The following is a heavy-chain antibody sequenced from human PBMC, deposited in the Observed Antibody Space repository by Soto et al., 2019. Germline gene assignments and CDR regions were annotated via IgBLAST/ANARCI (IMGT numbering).Heavy chain of an antibody. D-gene: IGHD5-12*01. J-gene: IGHJ4*02. CDR1: GFSFSDAD. Sequence: PGGSLRLSCAVSGFSFSDADIHWVRQASGKGLEWVGRVRSKANRYTTHYVESVKGRFIISRDDSKNTAYLQMHSLKTEDTAVYYCTRQGPRDGYNWGFDYWGPGTLVTVSS. CDR2: VRSKANRYTT. V-gene: IGHV3-73*01. CDR3: TRQGPRDGYNWGFDY.